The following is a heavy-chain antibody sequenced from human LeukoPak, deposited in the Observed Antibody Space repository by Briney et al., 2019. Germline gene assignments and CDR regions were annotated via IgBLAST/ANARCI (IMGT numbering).Heavy chain of an antibody. CDR3: ARGVGSVTLFDY. CDR2: ISSSSSTT. D-gene: IGHD2-15*01. J-gene: IGHJ4*02. CDR1: GFTFSSYS. V-gene: IGHV3-48*01. Sequence: GGSLRLSCAASGFTFSSYSMNWVRQAPGKGLEWVSYISSSSSTTYYADSVKGRFTISRDNAKNSLYLQMNSLRAEDTAVYYCARGVGSVTLFDYWGQGTLVTVSS.